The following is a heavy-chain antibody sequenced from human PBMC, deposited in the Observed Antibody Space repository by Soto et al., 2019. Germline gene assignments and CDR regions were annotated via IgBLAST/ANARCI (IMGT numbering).Heavy chain of an antibody. Sequence: QVQLVESGGGVVQPGRSLRLSCAASGFTFSSYAMHWVRQAPGKGLDWVAVISYDGNNKYYADSVKGRFTISRDNSKSTLYLQMNSLRAEDTAVYYCARGPSSLTRFDYWGQGTLVTVSS. D-gene: IGHD2-2*01. CDR1: GFTFSSYA. V-gene: IGHV3-30-3*01. CDR3: ARGPSSLTRFDY. CDR2: ISYDGNNK. J-gene: IGHJ4*02.